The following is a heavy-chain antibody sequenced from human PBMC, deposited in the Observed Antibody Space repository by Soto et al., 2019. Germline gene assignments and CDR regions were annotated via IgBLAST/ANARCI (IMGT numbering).Heavy chain of an antibody. D-gene: IGHD2-15*01. CDR3: ARDGPGVDYFDY. J-gene: IGHJ4*02. CDR1: GASINSGGCY. Sequence: QAQLQESGPGLVKPSQTLSLTCTVSGASINSGGCYWSWIRQHPGKGLEWIGYIYKSGNTYYNPSLKSRLTISVDTAKNQFSLKLSSVTAADTAVYYCARDGPGVDYFDYWGQGALVTVSS. V-gene: IGHV4-31*03. CDR2: IYKSGNT.